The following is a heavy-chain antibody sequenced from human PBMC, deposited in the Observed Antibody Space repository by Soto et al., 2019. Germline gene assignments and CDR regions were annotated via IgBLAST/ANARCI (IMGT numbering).Heavy chain of an antibody. J-gene: IGHJ4*02. V-gene: IGHV3-21*01. CDR3: ARGGGYGDYFDY. CDR2: ISSSNSYI. CDR1: GFTFSSYG. Sequence: EVQLVESGGGLVKPGGSLRLSCAASGFTFSSYGMNWVRQAPGKGLEWVSSISSSNSYIYYADSVKGRFTISRDNAKNSVYLQMNSLRAEDTAVYYCARGGGYGDYFDYWGQGTLVTVSS. D-gene: IGHD4-17*01.